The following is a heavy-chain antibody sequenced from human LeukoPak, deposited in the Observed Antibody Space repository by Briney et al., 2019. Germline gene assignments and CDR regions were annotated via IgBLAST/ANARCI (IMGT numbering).Heavy chain of an antibody. J-gene: IGHJ4*02. CDR1: GFTFTNYA. V-gene: IGHV3-23*01. CDR3: AKSFGYSRSWFDY. D-gene: IGHD6-13*01. Sequence: GGSLRLSCAASGFTFTNYAMSWVRQAPGKGLEWVSGISGSGGSTYYADSVKGRFTISRDNSKNTLYLQMNSLRAEDTAVYYCAKSFGYSRSWFDYWGQGTLVTVSS. CDR2: ISGSGGST.